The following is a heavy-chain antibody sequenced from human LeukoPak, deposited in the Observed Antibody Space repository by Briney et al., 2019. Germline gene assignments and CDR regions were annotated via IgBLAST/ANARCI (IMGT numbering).Heavy chain of an antibody. Sequence: GMSLRLSCAVSGGIFSNYVMHWVRQAPGKGLEWVSSISSSSSYIYYADSVKGRFTISRDNAKNSLYLQMNSLRAEDTAVYYCARDLYCSSTSCPYGMDVWGQGTTVTVSS. CDR1: GGIFSNYV. V-gene: IGHV3-21*01. CDR3: ARDLYCSSTSCPYGMDV. D-gene: IGHD2-2*01. J-gene: IGHJ6*02. CDR2: ISSSSSYI.